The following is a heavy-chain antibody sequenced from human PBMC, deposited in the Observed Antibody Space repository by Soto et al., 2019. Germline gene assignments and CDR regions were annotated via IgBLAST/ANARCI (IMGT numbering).Heavy chain of an antibody. Sequence: PGGSLRLSCAASGFTFSSYAMSWVRQAPGKGLEWVSAISGSGGSTYYADSVKGRFTISRDNSKNTLYLQMNSLRAEDTAVYYCAKVGVVVVVAAITGWGQGTLVTVSS. J-gene: IGHJ4*02. V-gene: IGHV3-23*01. CDR3: AKVGVVVVVAAITG. D-gene: IGHD2-15*01. CDR2: ISGSGGST. CDR1: GFTFSSYA.